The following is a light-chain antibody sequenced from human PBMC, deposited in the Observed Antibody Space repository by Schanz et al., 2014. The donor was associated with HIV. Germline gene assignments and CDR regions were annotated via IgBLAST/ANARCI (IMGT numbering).Light chain of an antibody. CDR1: TSNVGSRS. V-gene: IGLV1-47*01. Sequence: QSVLTQPPSASGTPGQRVTISCSGSTSNVGSRSVDWYQQLPGTAPKLLIYRNNQRPSGVPDRFSGSKSGTSASLAISGLRSEDEADYYCAAWDDSLSGFYVFGTGTKLTVL. CDR2: RNN. CDR3: AAWDDSLSGFYV. J-gene: IGLJ1*01.